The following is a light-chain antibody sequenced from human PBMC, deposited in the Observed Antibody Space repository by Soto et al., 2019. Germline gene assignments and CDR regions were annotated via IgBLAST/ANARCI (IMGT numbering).Light chain of an antibody. Sequence: DIQMTQSQYSLPAAVGDRVTIACRASQNINTYLNWYQQKPGKAPKLLIFDAASLQSGVPSRFSGGGSRTDFTLTITSLQPEDFATYYCQQTSSAPFTFGPGTKVHIK. CDR2: DAA. CDR3: QQTSSAPFT. V-gene: IGKV1-39*01. J-gene: IGKJ3*01. CDR1: QNINTY.